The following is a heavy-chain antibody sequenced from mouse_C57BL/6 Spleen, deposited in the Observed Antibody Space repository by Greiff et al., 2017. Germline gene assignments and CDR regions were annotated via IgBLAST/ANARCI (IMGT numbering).Heavy chain of an antibody. CDR3: ARGDSSGPMDY. Sequence: EVKLVESGGGLVKPGGSLKLSCAASGFTFSSYTMSWVRQIPEKRLEWVATISGGGGNTYYPSGVKGRFTITRDKAKNTLYLQMSSLRSEDTALYYCARGDSSGPMDYWGQGTSVTVSS. CDR2: ISGGGGNT. CDR1: GFTFSSYT. J-gene: IGHJ4*01. D-gene: IGHD3-2*02. V-gene: IGHV5-9*01.